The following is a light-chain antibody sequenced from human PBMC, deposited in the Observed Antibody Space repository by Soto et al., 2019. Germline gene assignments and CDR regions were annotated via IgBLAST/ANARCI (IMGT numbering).Light chain of an antibody. J-gene: IGKJ2*01. Sequence: VIWMTQSPSLLSASTGDRVTISCRISQGISSYLAWYQQKPGKAPELLIYAASTLQSGVPSRFSGSGSGTDFPLTISCLQSEDFATYYCQQYYSEPYTFGQGTKLEIK. CDR2: AAS. CDR1: QGISSY. V-gene: IGKV1D-8*01. CDR3: QQYYSEPYT.